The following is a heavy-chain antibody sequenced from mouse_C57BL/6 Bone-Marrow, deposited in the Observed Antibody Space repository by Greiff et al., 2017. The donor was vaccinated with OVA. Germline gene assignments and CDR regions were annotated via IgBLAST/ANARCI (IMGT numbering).Heavy chain of an antibody. D-gene: IGHD2-4*01. CDR3: ARERDYGAMDY. CDR1: GYSITSGYY. V-gene: IGHV3-6*01. Sequence: EVQLVESGPGLVKPSQSLSLTCSVTGYSITSGYYWNWIRQFPGNKLEWVGYISSDGSNNYNPSLKNRISITRDTSKNQFFLKLKSVTTEDTATYYCARERDYGAMDYWGQGTSVTVSS. CDR2: ISSDGSN. J-gene: IGHJ4*01.